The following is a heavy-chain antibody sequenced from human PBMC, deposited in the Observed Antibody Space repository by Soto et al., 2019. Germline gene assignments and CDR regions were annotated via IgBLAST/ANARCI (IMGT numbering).Heavy chain of an antibody. CDR1: GLTFSSYS. Sequence: GGSLRLSCAASGLTFSSYSMNWVRQAPGKGLEWVSYISSSSSTIYYADSVKGRITISRDNAKKSLYLQMNSLRAEDTAVYYCARSGNYRLDCWGQGTLVTVSS. CDR3: ARSGNYRLDC. J-gene: IGHJ4*02. D-gene: IGHD1-26*01. V-gene: IGHV3-48*01. CDR2: ISSSSSTI.